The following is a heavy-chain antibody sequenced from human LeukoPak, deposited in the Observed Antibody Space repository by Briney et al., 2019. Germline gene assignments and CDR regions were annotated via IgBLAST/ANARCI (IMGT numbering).Heavy chain of an antibody. V-gene: IGHV1-69*05. Sequence: SVKVSCKASGGTFSSYAISWVRQAPGQGLEWMGRIIPIFGTANYAQKFQGRVTITTDESTSTAYMELSSLRSEDTAVYYCAREKNDAYYYYMDVWGKGTTVTVSS. D-gene: IGHD1-1*01. CDR1: GGTFSSYA. CDR3: AREKNDAYYYYMDV. CDR2: IIPIFGTA. J-gene: IGHJ6*03.